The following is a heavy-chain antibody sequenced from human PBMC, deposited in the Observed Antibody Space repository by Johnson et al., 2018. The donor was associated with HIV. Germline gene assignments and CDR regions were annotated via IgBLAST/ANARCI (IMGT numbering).Heavy chain of an antibody. CDR3: ASVASFAPRPETAFDV. D-gene: IGHD2-21*01. V-gene: IGHV3-74*01. J-gene: IGHJ3*01. CDR2: INCGGRST. Sequence: VQLVESGGGLVQPGGSLRLSCAASGFTFSSYWMHWVRQAPGKGLVWVSRINCGGRSTSYADSVKGRFTISRDNAKNTLYLQMNSLRTEDTAVYFCASVASFAPRPETAFDVWGQGTKVTVSS. CDR1: GFTFSSYW.